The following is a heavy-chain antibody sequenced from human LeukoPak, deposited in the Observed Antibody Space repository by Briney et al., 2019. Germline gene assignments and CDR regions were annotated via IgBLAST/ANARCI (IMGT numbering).Heavy chain of an antibody. CDR1: GYNLSSYG. V-gene: IGHV1-18*01. J-gene: IGHJ4*02. Sequence: ATVKVSCKASGYNLSSYGISWVRQAPGQGLEWMGWISVYSGDTKYAQKVQGRVTMTTDTPTSTAYMELRSLTSDDTAVYFCARAPAAGATRVDYWGQGTLVTVSS. CDR3: ARAPAAGATRVDY. D-gene: IGHD6-13*01. CDR2: ISVYSGDT.